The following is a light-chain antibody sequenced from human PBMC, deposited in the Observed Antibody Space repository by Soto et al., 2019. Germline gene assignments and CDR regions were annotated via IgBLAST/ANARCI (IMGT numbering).Light chain of an antibody. CDR2: KAS. CDR3: QQYNSYSWT. Sequence: DIQMTQSPSTLSASVGDRVTITCRASQSISSWLAWYQQKPGKAPKLLIYKASSLESGVPSRFSGSGSGTEFTLTISSLQPDDFASYYCQQYNSYSWTFGQVTKVESK. CDR1: QSISSW. J-gene: IGKJ1*01. V-gene: IGKV1-5*03.